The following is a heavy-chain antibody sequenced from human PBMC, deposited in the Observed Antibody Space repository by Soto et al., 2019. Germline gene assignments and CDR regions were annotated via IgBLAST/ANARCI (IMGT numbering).Heavy chain of an antibody. D-gene: IGHD3-10*01. J-gene: IGHJ6*03. CDR1: GGSISTYY. CDR2: IYYSGST. Sequence: SETLSLTCSVSGGSISTYYWSWIRQPPGKGLEWIGYIYYSGSTNYNPSLQSRVTISVDTSKNQFSLKLSSVTAADTAVYYCARRGNYYYYYYMDVWGKGTTVTVSS. V-gene: IGHV4-59*01. CDR3: ARRGNYYYYYYMDV.